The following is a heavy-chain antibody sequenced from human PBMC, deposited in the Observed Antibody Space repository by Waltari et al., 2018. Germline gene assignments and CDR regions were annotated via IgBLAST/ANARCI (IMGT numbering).Heavy chain of an antibody. D-gene: IGHD1-26*01. V-gene: IGHV3-23*04. Sequence: EVQLVESGGGLVQPGGSLTLSCTVSGFTFNNFAVSWVRQAPGKGLEWVSTIGSGGDIYYGDSVKGRFFISRDNSKNTLYLQMNSLRVEDTAVYYCAKQQGWELFEYFFDYWGQGTLVSVS. J-gene: IGHJ4*02. CDR3: AKQQGWELFEYFFDY. CDR1: GFTFNNFA. CDR2: IGSGGDI.